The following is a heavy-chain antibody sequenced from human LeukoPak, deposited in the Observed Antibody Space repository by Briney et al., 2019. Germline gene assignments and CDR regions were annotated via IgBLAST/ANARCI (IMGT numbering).Heavy chain of an antibody. CDR3: ARDSGWHNWFDP. CDR1: GYTFTGYY. CDR2: INPNSGGT. J-gene: IGHJ5*02. V-gene: IGHV1-2*02. Sequence: ASVKVSCKASGYTFTGYYMHWVRQAPEQGLEWMGWINPNSGGTNYAQKFQGRVTMTRDTSISTAYMELSRLRSDDTAVYYCARDSGWHNWFDPWGQGTLVTVSS. D-gene: IGHD6-19*01.